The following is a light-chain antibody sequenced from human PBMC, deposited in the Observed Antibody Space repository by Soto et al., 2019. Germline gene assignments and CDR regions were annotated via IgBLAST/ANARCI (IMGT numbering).Light chain of an antibody. CDR3: QQYGSSPIT. J-gene: IGKJ5*01. V-gene: IGKV3-20*01. CDR2: GAS. CDR1: QSVSSRY. Sequence: TVLTQSPGTLSLSPGERATLSCRASQSVSSRYLVWYQQKPGQAPRLLIYGASSRATGIPDRFSGSGSGTDFTLTISRLEPEDFAVYYCQQYGSSPITFGQGTRREMK.